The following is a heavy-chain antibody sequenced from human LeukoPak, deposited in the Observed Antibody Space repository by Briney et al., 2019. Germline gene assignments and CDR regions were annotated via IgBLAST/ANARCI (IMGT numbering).Heavy chain of an antibody. D-gene: IGHD6-13*01. J-gene: IGHJ4*02. CDR2: IYTSGST. CDR1: GGSISSGSYY. CDR3: AREGIAAAGPFFDY. V-gene: IGHV4-61*02. Sequence: PSQTLSLTCTVSGGSISSGSYYWSWIRQPAGKGLEWIGRIYTSGSTNYNPSLKSRVTISVDTSKNQFSLKLSSVTAADTAVYYCAREGIAAAGPFFDYWGQGTLVTVSS.